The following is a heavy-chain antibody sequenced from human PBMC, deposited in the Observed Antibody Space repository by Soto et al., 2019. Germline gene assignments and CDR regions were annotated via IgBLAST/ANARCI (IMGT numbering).Heavy chain of an antibody. D-gene: IGHD3-3*01. CDR2: IHYSGNT. J-gene: IGHJ4*02. V-gene: IGHV4-61*08. CDR3: ARGHYDFWSGYFATIDY. CDR1: GGSISSGDYY. Sequence: SETLSLTCTVSGGSISSGDYYWSWIRQPPGKGLEWIGYIHYSGNTNYNPSLKSRVTISADTSKDQFSLKLTSVTAADTAVYYCARGHYDFWSGYFATIDYWGQGTLVTVSS.